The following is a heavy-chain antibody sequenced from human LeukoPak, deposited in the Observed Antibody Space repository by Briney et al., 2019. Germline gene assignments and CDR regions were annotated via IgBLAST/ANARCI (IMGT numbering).Heavy chain of an antibody. D-gene: IGHD3-22*01. Sequence: PGGSLRLSCAASGFTFSSYSMNWVRQAPGKGLEWVSSISSSSSYIYYADSVKGRFTISRDNAKNSLYLQMNSLRAEDTGVYYCARDGTYYYDSSGYPQAAFDIWGQGTMVTVSS. V-gene: IGHV3-21*01. J-gene: IGHJ3*02. CDR1: GFTFSSYS. CDR2: ISSSSSYI. CDR3: ARDGTYYYDSSGYPQAAFDI.